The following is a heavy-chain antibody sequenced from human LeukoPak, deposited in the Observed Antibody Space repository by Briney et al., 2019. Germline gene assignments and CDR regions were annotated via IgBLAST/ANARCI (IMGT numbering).Heavy chain of an antibody. CDR3: ARALWDYYGSGSYYPGGYYYYMDV. CDR1: GYTLTELS. Sequence: ASVKVSCKVSGYTLTELSMHWVRQAPGKGLEWMGGFDPEDGETIYAQKFQGRVTMTEETSTDTAYMELSSLRSEDTAVYYCARALWDYYGSGSYYPGGYYYYMDVWGKGTTVTVSS. CDR2: FDPEDGET. J-gene: IGHJ6*03. V-gene: IGHV1-24*01. D-gene: IGHD3-10*01.